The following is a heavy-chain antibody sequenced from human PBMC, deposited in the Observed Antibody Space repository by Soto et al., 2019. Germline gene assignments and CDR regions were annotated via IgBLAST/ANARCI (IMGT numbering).Heavy chain of an antibody. CDR3: ATSSSPTYFDY. CDR2: IYFSGGT. CDR1: GGSISSGGFY. Sequence: SETLSLTCTVSGGSISSGGFYWSWIRQHPEKGLEWIGYIYFSGGTYYNPSLKSRLAIAVDTSKNQFSLKLSSVTAADTAVYYCATSSSPTYFDYWGQGALVTVSS. V-gene: IGHV4-31*03. D-gene: IGHD6-6*01. J-gene: IGHJ4*02.